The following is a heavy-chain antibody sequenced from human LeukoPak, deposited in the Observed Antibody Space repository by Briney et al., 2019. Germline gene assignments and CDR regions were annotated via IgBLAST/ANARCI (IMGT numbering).Heavy chain of an antibody. Sequence: GGSLRLSCAASGFTFNSYGMHWVRQAPGTGLEWVAVISYDGDHKYYADSVKGRFTISRDNSKNTLYLQMNSLREEDTAVYYCAKGSTIAARIVQHWGQGTLVTVSS. CDR2: ISYDGDHK. CDR3: AKGSTIAARIVQH. V-gene: IGHV3-30*18. D-gene: IGHD6-6*01. CDR1: GFTFNSYG. J-gene: IGHJ1*01.